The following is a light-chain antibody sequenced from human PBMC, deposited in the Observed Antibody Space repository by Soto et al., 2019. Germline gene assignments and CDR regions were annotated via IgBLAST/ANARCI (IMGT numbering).Light chain of an antibody. CDR2: GYN. Sequence: QSVLTQPPSVSGAPXQXVTISCTGSSSNIGAGYDVHWYQQLPGTAPKLLVYGYNNRPSGVPDRFSVSKSGTSASLTITGLQTEDEADYYCQSYDSSLSAWVFGGGTKVTVL. CDR1: SSNIGAGYD. J-gene: IGLJ2*01. V-gene: IGLV1-40*01. CDR3: QSYDSSLSAWV.